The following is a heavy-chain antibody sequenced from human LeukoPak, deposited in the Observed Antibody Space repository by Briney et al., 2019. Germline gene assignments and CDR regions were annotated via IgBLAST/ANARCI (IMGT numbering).Heavy chain of an antibody. D-gene: IGHD4-23*01. J-gene: IGHJ4*02. Sequence: GGSLRLSCAASGFTVSSTYMSWVRQAPGKGLEWVSVIYSGGSTDYADSVKGRFTISRDNSKNTLFLQMSSLRVEDTAVYYCARDYGGNSRGYFDYWGQGTLVTVSS. CDR1: GFTVSSTY. CDR3: ARDYGGNSRGYFDY. V-gene: IGHV3-66*01. CDR2: IYSGGST.